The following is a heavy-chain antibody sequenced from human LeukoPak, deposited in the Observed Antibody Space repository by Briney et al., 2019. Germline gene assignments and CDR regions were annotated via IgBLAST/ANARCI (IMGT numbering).Heavy chain of an antibody. CDR1: DFTFSNYG. Sequence: GGSLRLSCAASDFTFSNYGMHWVRQAPGKGLEWVAVMYYAGTNQYYADSVKGRFTISRDNSNNRLYLQMHSLRAEDTAVYYCARVRRDGYNRDAFDIWGQGTMVTVSS. CDR2: MYYAGTNQ. D-gene: IGHD5-24*01. J-gene: IGHJ3*02. CDR3: ARVRRDGYNRDAFDI. V-gene: IGHV3-33*01.